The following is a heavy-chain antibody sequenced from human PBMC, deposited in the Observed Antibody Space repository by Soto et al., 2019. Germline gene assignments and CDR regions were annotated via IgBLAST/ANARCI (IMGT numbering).Heavy chain of an antibody. D-gene: IGHD3-10*01. Sequence: QVQLVQSGAEVKKPGASVKVSCKASGYTFTSYGISWVRQAPGQGLEWMGWISAYNGNTNYAQKLQGRVTMTTDTATGTAYMELRRLRSDDTAVYYCARAARSYGSGSQQVGWFDPWGQGTLVTVSS. V-gene: IGHV1-18*01. CDR1: GYTFTSYG. CDR3: ARAARSYGSGSQQVGWFDP. J-gene: IGHJ5*02. CDR2: ISAYNGNT.